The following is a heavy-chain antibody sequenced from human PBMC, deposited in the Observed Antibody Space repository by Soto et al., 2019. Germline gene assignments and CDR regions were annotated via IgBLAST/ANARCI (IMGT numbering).Heavy chain of an antibody. J-gene: IGHJ3*02. CDR1: GYTFSNYD. V-gene: IGHV1-8*01. CDR3: ARGIKGLPPSAFDI. CDR2: LNPNTDKT. D-gene: IGHD5-12*01. Sequence: ASVKVSCKASGYTFSNYDINWVRQATGQGLEWMGWLNPNTDKTGSAQKFQGRVTMTRNTSLSTAYLELSGLRSDDAAVYYCARGIKGLPPSAFDIWGQGTRVTVSS.